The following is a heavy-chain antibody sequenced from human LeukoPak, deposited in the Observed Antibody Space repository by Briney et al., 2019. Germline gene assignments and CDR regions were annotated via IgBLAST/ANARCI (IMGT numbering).Heavy chain of an antibody. CDR2: ISYDGSNK. Sequence: GGSLRLSCAASGFTFSSYAMHWVRQAPGKGLEWVAVISYDGSNKYYADSVKGRFTISRDNSKNTLYLQMSSLRAEDTAVYYCASNWNYEGGAFDIWGQGTMVTVSS. CDR1: GFTFSSYA. CDR3: ASNWNYEGGAFDI. V-gene: IGHV3-30*15. J-gene: IGHJ3*02. D-gene: IGHD1-7*01.